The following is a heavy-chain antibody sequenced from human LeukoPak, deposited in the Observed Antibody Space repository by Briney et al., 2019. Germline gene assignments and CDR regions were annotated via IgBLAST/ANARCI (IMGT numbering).Heavy chain of an antibody. V-gene: IGHV3-48*01. CDR1: GFTFSSYS. CDR3: ATYKNQPHTQFFDF. D-gene: IGHD5-24*01. CDR2: ISSSSSTI. J-gene: IGHJ4*02. Sequence: GGSLRLSCAASGFTFSSYSMNWVRQAPGKGLEWVSYISSSSSTIYYADSVKGRFTISRDNAKNSLYLQMNSLRSEDTAVYYCATYKNQPHTQFFDFWGQGALVTVSA.